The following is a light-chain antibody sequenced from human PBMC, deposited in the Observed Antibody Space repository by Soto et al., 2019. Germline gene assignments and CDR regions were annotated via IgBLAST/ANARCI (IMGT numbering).Light chain of an antibody. CDR3: CSYAGSSTNV. CDR1: SNDVGSYNL. V-gene: IGLV2-23*01. CDR2: DGS. J-gene: IGLJ1*01. Sequence: QSALTQPASVSGSPGQSITISCTGTSNDVGSYNLVSWYQQHPGKAPKLMIYDGSKRPSGVSNRFFGSKSGNTASLTVSGLEPEDEADYYCCSYAGSSTNVFGTGTKLTVL.